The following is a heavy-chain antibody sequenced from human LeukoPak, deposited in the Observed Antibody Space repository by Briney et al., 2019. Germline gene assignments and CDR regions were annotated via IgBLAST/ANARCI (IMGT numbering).Heavy chain of an antibody. D-gene: IGHD5-18*01. V-gene: IGHV3-30*04. Sequence: AGGSLRLSCAASGFPYTNYPMYWVRQAPGKGLEWVATISYDGSAKYYADSLKGRFTISRDDSKNTLYLQMNSLRVEDTAVYYCARDRGYSYIDYWGQGTLVTVSP. J-gene: IGHJ4*02. CDR1: GFPYTNYP. CDR2: ISYDGSAK. CDR3: ARDRGYSYIDY.